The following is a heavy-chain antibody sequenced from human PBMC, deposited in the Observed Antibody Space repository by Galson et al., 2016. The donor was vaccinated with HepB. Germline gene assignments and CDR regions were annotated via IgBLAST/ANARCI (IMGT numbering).Heavy chain of an antibody. J-gene: IGHJ5*02. CDR2: ISAYNSHT. CDR3: ARCPPAVITGTLDP. D-gene: IGHD1-20*01. Sequence: SVKVSCKASGYTFTNYAISWVRQAPGQGLEWMGWISAYNSHTNYAQKSQGRVTMTTDTSTSTAYMALRSLRSDDTAVYYCARCPPAVITGTLDPWGQGTLVTVSS. CDR1: GYTFTNYA. V-gene: IGHV1-18*01.